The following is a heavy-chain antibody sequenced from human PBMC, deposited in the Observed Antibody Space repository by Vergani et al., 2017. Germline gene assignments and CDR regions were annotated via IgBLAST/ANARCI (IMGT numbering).Heavy chain of an antibody. CDR2: IYHSGST. CDR3: ARKYYYGSGSYYHGGWFDP. D-gene: IGHD3-10*01. CDR1: GGSISSGGYS. J-gene: IGHJ5*02. V-gene: IGHV4-30-2*01. Sequence: QLQLQESGSGLVKPSQTLSLTCAVSGGSISSGGYSWSWIRQPPGKGLEWIGYIYHSGSTYYNPALKSRVTISVDRSKNQFSLKLSSVTAADTAVYYCARKYYYGSGSYYHGGWFDPWGQGTLVTVSS.